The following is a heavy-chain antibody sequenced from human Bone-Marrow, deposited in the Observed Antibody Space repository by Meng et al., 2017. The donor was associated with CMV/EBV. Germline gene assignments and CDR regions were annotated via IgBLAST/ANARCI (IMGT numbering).Heavy chain of an antibody. CDR1: GHTFSSYG. V-gene: IGHV1-18*01. CDR2: ISTSNGNT. J-gene: IGHJ6*02. D-gene: IGHD3-10*01. Sequence: ASVKVSCKASGHTFSSYGFSWVRQAPGQGLEWMGWISTSNGNTIYAQKIQDRVTMTRETSTSTVYMELRSLRSDDTAVYYCARDMYGSGSYYYGMNVWGQGTTVTVSS. CDR3: ARDMYGSGSYYYGMNV.